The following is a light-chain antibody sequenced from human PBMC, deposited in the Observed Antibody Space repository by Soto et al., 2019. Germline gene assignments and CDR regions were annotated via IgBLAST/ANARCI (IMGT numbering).Light chain of an antibody. J-gene: IGLJ1*01. Sequence: QSALTQPASVSGSPGQSITISCIGTSSDVGGYNSVSWYQHHPGKAPKLMIYDVSNRSSGVSSRFSGSKSDNTASLTISGLQAEDEADYYCKSYTSRSTYVFGTGTKLTVL. CDR3: KSYTSRSTYV. CDR2: DVS. V-gene: IGLV2-14*03. CDR1: SSDVGGYNS.